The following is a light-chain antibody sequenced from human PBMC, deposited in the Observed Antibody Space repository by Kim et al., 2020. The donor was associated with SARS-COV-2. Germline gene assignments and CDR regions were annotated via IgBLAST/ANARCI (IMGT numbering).Light chain of an antibody. Sequence: SYELTQPPSVSLAPGKTATITCGGNKVGSKSLHWYQQKPGQAPVLVISYDSDRPSGIPERFSGSNSGNTATLTISGVEAGDEADYYCQVWDNDLAVFGGGTPLTVL. CDR1: KVGSKS. V-gene: IGLV3-21*04. J-gene: IGLJ2*01. CDR3: QVWDNDLAV. CDR2: YDS.